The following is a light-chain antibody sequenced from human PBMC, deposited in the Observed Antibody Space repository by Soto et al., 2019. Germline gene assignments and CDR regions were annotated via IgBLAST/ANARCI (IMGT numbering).Light chain of an antibody. CDR1: QSVGTF. Sequence: IVLTQPPATLSLSPGERATLSCRASQSVGTFFAWYQQKPGQAPRLLLYDASNRATGIPARFSGSGSGTDFTLTISSLEPEDFALYYCQQCYNWPQWTFGQGTKVDIK. V-gene: IGKV3-11*01. CDR3: QQCYNWPQWT. J-gene: IGKJ1*01. CDR2: DAS.